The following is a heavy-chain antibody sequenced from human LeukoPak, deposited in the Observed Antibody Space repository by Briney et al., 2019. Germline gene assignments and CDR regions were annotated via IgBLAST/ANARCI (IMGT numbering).Heavy chain of an antibody. V-gene: IGHV4-30-4*01. J-gene: IGHJ3*02. CDR3: ARDRDAPRGSTMVRGLPRHAFDI. Sequence: KPSETLSLTCTVSGGSISSGDYYWTWIRQPPGKGLEWIGYIYYSGSTYYNPSLKSRVTISVDTSKNQFSLKLSSVTAADTAVYYCARDRDAPRGSTMVRGLPRHAFDIWGQGTMVTVSS. CDR1: GGSISSGDYY. CDR2: IYYSGST. D-gene: IGHD3-10*01.